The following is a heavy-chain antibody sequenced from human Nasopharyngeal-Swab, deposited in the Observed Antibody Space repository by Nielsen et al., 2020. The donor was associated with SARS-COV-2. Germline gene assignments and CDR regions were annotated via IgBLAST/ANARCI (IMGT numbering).Heavy chain of an antibody. CDR2: IYDSGST. V-gene: IGHV4-59*01. CDR3: ARDQRGSGWYSWSQGLDY. Sequence: WIRQPPGKGLEWIGYIYDSGSTNYNPSLKSRVTIPVDTSKNQFSLKLSSVTAADTAVYYCARDQRGSGWYSWSQGLDYWGQGTLVTVSS. D-gene: IGHD6-19*01. J-gene: IGHJ4*02.